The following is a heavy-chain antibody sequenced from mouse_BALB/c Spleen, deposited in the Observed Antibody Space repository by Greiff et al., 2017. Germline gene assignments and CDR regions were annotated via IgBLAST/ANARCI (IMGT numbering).Heavy chain of an antibody. CDR3: TDRFDY. CDR1: GYTFTSYW. CDR2: IYPSDSYT. D-gene: IGHD2-14*01. Sequence: VQLQQPGAELVRPGASVKLSCKASGYTFTSYWINWVKQRPGQGLEWIGNIYPSDSYTNYNQKFKDKATLTVDKSSSTAYMQLSSPTSEDSAVYYCTDRFDYWGQGTTLTVSS. V-gene: IGHV1-69*02. J-gene: IGHJ2*01.